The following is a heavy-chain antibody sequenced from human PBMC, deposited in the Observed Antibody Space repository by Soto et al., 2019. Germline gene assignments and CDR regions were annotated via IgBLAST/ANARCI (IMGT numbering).Heavy chain of an antibody. Sequence: QVQLVEAGGGVVQPGRSLRLSCPASGFTFSSYGMHWVRQAPGKGLEWVAVIWYDGSNKYYADSVKGRFTISRDNSKNTLYLQRNSLRAEDTAVYYCARGTDYGDYNFDYWGQGTLVTVSS. CDR2: IWYDGSNK. CDR3: ARGTDYGDYNFDY. D-gene: IGHD4-17*01. V-gene: IGHV3-33*01. CDR1: GFTFSSYG. J-gene: IGHJ4*02.